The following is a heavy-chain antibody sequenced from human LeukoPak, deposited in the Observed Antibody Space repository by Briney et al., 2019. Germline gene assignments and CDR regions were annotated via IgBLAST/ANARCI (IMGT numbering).Heavy chain of an antibody. D-gene: IGHD5-18*01. CDR2: INPNSGGT. J-gene: IGHJ4*02. CDR3: APKVLRSGYSYGFGNY. CDR1: GYTFTGYY. V-gene: IGHV1-2*02. Sequence: ASVKVSCKASGYTFTGYYMNWVRQAPGQGLEWMGWINPNSGGTNFAQKFQGRVTMTEDTSADTAYMELSSLRSEDTAVYYCAPKVLRSGYSYGFGNYWGQGTLVTVSS.